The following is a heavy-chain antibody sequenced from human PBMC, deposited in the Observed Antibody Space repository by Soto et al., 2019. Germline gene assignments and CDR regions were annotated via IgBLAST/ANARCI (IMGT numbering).Heavy chain of an antibody. Sequence: PGGSLRLSCAASGFTFRSYSMNWVRQAPGKGLEWVSYISSSNRTINYADSVKGRFLISRDNAKNSLYLQMHSLRDEDTAVYYCAREGWPLLQTGMDVWGQGTTVTVSS. CDR3: AREGWPLLQTGMDV. V-gene: IGHV3-48*02. CDR1: GFTFRSYS. D-gene: IGHD2-15*01. J-gene: IGHJ6*02. CDR2: ISSSNRTI.